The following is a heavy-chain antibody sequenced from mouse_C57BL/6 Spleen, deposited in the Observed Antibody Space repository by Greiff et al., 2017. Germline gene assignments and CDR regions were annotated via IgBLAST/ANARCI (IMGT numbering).Heavy chain of an antibody. CDR1: GFNIKDDY. J-gene: IGHJ2*01. V-gene: IGHV14-4*01. CDR2: IDPENGDT. Sequence: EVQLQQSGAELVRPGASVKLSCTASGFNIKDDYMHWVKQRPEQGLEWIGWIDPENGDTEYASKFQGKATITADTSSNTAYLQLSSLTSEDTAVYYCTTGVYGNYFDYWGQGTTLTVSS. D-gene: IGHD2-1*01. CDR3: TTGVYGNYFDY.